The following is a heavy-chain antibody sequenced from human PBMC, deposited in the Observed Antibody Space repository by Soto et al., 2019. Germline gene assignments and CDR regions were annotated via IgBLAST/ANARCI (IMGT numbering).Heavy chain of an antibody. V-gene: IGHV3-7*01. CDR3: ARVGELEGIDHHSY. CDR1: GFTFSSYW. J-gene: IGHJ4*02. Sequence: GGSLRLSCAASGFTFSSYWMSWVRQAPGKGLEWVANIKQDGSEKYYVDSVKGRFTISRDNAKNSLYLQMNSLRAEDTAVYYCARVGELEGIDHHSYWGQGTLVTVSS. D-gene: IGHD1-1*01. CDR2: IKQDGSEK.